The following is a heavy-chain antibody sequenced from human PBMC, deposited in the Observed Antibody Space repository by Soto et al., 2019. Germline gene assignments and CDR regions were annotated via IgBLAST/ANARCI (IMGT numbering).Heavy chain of an antibody. Sequence: ASVKVSCKASGYTFTGYYMHWVRQAPGQGLEWMGWINPNSGGTNYAQKFQGWVTMTRDTSISTAYMELSRLRSDDTAVYYCARVRGYSTSPHFDYWGQGTLVTVSS. CDR1: GYTFTGYY. V-gene: IGHV1-2*04. J-gene: IGHJ4*02. CDR3: ARVRGYSTSPHFDY. CDR2: INPNSGGT. D-gene: IGHD6-6*01.